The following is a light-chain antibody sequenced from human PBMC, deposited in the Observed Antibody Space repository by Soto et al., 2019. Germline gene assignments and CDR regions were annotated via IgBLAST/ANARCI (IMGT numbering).Light chain of an antibody. CDR2: DVS. Sequence: QSALTQPASVSGSPGQSITISCTGTSSDVGGYNYASWYQQHPGKAPKLMIYDVSNRPSGVSNRFSGSKSGNTASLTISGLQAEDEADYSCSSYTSTSTLYVFGTGTKLTVL. V-gene: IGLV2-14*01. CDR1: SSDVGGYNY. J-gene: IGLJ1*01. CDR3: SSYTSTSTLYV.